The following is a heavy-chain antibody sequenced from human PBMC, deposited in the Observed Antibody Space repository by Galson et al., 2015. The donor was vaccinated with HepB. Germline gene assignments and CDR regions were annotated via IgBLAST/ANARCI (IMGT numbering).Heavy chain of an antibody. CDR1: GFTFSSYS. Sequence: SLRLSCAASGFTFSSYSMNWVRQAPGKGLEWVSSISSSSSYIYYADSVKGRFTISRDNAKNSLYLQMNSLRAEDTAVYYCARAILSLRIAVAGPVYGMDVWGQGTTVTVSS. CDR2: ISSSSSYI. CDR3: ARAILSLRIAVAGPVYGMDV. V-gene: IGHV3-21*01. D-gene: IGHD6-19*01. J-gene: IGHJ6*02.